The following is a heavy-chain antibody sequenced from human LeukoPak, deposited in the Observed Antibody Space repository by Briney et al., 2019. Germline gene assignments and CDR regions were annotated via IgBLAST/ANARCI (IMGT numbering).Heavy chain of an antibody. J-gene: IGHJ4*02. CDR1: GFTFSSYA. CDR3: STAKFDN. Sequence: GRSLRLSCAASGFTFSSYAMHWVRQAPGKGLEWVAVISYDGSNKYYADSVKGRFTISRDNSKNTLYLQMNSLRAEDTAVYYCSTAKFDNWGQGTLVTVSS. CDR2: ISYDGSNK. V-gene: IGHV3-30*04.